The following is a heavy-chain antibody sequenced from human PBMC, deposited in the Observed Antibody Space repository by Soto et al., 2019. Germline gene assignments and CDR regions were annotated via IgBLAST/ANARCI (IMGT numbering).Heavy chain of an antibody. CDR1: GGTFSSYA. J-gene: IGHJ6*02. Sequence: QVQLVQSGAEVKKPGSSVKVSCKASGGTFSSYAISWVRQAPGQGLEWMGGIIPIFGTANYAQKFQGRVTITADESTSTAYMELSSLRSEDTAEYYCAAEVYSSSPLAPISYGMDVWGQGTTVTVSS. D-gene: IGHD6-6*01. CDR2: IIPIFGTA. V-gene: IGHV1-69*01. CDR3: AAEVYSSSPLAPISYGMDV.